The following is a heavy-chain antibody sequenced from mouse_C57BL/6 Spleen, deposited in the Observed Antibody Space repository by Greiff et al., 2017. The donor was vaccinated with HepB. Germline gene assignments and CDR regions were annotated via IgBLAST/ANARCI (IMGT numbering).Heavy chain of an antibody. CDR1: GYSITSGYG. D-gene: IGHD1-2*01. CDR3: ARTARIKY. Sequence: VKLQESGPGLVKPSQSLSLTCTVTGYSITSGYGWNWIRQFPGNKLEWMGYISYSGSTNYNPSLNSRISITRDTSKNQFFLHLNSVTTEDTATYYCARTARIKYWGQGTTLTVSS. V-gene: IGHV3-2*02. J-gene: IGHJ2*01. CDR2: ISYSGST.